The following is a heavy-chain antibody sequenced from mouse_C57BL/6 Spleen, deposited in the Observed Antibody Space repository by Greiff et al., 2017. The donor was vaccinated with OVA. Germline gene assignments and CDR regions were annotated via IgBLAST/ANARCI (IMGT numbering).Heavy chain of an antibody. D-gene: IGHD2-5*01. Sequence: QVQLKQSGAELVKPGASVKISCKASGYAFSSYWMNWVKQRPGKGLEWIGQIYPGDGDTNYNGKFKGKATLTADKSSSTAYMQLSSLTSEDSAVYFCARKGLYSNNYAMDYWGQGTSVTVSS. CDR1: GYAFSSYW. CDR3: ARKGLYSNNYAMDY. CDR2: IYPGDGDT. J-gene: IGHJ4*01. V-gene: IGHV1-80*01.